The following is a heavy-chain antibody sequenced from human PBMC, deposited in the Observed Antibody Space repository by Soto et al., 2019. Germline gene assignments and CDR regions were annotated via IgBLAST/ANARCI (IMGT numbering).Heavy chain of an antibody. CDR2: ISAYNGNT. V-gene: IGHV1-18*01. J-gene: IGHJ3*02. CDR1: GYTFTSYG. Sequence: ASVKVSCKASGYTFTSYGISWVRQAPRQGLEWMGWISAYNGNTNYAQKLQGRVTMTTDTSTSTAYMELRSLRSDDTAVYYCARDPYYYDSSGYWYIWGQGTMVTVSS. D-gene: IGHD3-22*01. CDR3: ARDPYYYDSSGYWYI.